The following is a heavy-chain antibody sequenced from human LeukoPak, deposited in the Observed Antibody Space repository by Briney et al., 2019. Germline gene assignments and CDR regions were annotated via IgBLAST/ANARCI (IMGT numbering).Heavy chain of an antibody. Sequence: GSVKVSCKASGYTFTSYGISWVRQAPGQGLEWMGWISAYSGNTNYAQKLQGRVTMTTDTSTSTAYMELRSLRSDDTAVYYCARDYDFWSGSIPYYYYYGMDVWGQGTTVTVSS. D-gene: IGHD3-3*01. V-gene: IGHV1-18*01. CDR3: ARDYDFWSGSIPYYYYYGMDV. J-gene: IGHJ6*02. CDR1: GYTFTSYG. CDR2: ISAYSGNT.